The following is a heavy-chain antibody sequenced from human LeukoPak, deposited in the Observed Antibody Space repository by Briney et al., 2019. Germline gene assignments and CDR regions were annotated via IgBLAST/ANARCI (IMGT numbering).Heavy chain of an antibody. CDR3: AKGVSTTVTTGFDY. V-gene: IGHV3-30*18. Sequence: GRSLRLSCAASGFTFSSYGMHWVRQAPGKGLEWLEVISYDGSNKYYADSVKGRFTISRDNSKNTLYLQMNSLRAEDTAVYYCAKGVSTTVTTGFDYWGQGTLVTVSS. J-gene: IGHJ4*02. CDR1: GFTFSSYG. D-gene: IGHD4-17*01. CDR2: ISYDGSNK.